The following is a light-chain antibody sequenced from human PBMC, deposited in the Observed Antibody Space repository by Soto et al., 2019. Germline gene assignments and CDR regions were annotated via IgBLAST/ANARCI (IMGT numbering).Light chain of an antibody. J-gene: IGLJ2*01. CDR1: SSDIGGYNY. CDR2: DVS. V-gene: IGLV2-14*03. CDR3: SSYTSNSTLVV. Sequence: QSALTQPASVSGSPGQSITISCTGTSSDIGGYNYVSWYQQYPGKAPKLMIYDVSNRPSGVSNRFSGSKSGNTASLTISGLQAEDEADYYCSSYTSNSTLVVFGGGTQLTVL.